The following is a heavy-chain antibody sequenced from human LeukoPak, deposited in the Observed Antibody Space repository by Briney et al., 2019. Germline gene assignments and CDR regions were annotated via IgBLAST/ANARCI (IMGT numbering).Heavy chain of an antibody. V-gene: IGHV4-39*01. CDR1: GGSISSSTYY. CDR2: IYHSGST. J-gene: IGHJ4*02. D-gene: IGHD3-22*01. CDR3: ARGPAEGDDSSGGDSM. Sequence: SETLSLTCTVSGGSISSSTYYWGWIRQPPGKGLEWIGSIYHSGSTYYNPSLKSRVTISVDTSKNQFSLKLSSVTAADTAVYYCARGPAEGDDSSGGDSMWGQGTLVTVSS.